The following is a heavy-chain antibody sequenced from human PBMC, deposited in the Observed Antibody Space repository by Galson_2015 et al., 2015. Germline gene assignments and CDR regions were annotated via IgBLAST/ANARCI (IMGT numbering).Heavy chain of an antibody. CDR3: ARGSNSWQWVVLRSRYSYFDS. J-gene: IGHJ5*01. CDR1: GFTFTSYD. D-gene: IGHD6-19*01. CDR2: MNPNSGNT. Sequence: SVKLSCKASGFTFTSYDINWVRQATGQGLEWMGWMNPNSGNTGYAQKFQGRVTMTRNTSMSTAYMELSSLRSEDTAVYYCARGSNSWQWVVLRSRYSYFDSWGQGTLVTVSS. V-gene: IGHV1-8*02.